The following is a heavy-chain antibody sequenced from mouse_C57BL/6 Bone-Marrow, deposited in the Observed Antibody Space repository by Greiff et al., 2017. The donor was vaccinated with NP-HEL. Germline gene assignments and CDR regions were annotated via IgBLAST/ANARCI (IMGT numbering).Heavy chain of an antibody. V-gene: IGHV1-26*01. D-gene: IGHD1-1*01. CDR1: GYTFTDYY. J-gene: IGHJ2*01. Sequence: EVQLQQSGPELVKPGVSVKISCKASGYTFTDYYMNWVKQSHGKSLEWIGDINPNNGGTSYNQKFKGKATLTVDKSSSTAYMELRSLTSGDSAVYYRARGSTTVVFGYWGQGTTHTISS. CDR3: ARGSTTVVFGY. CDR2: INPNNGGT.